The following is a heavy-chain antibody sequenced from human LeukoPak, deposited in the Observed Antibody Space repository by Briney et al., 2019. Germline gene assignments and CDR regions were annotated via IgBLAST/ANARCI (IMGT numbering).Heavy chain of an antibody. CDR1: GYIFPNFY. CDR2: INPYSGGT. CDR3: ARGYQFGGIIYFDY. Sequence: GASVKVSCKASGYIFPNFYMHWVRQAPGQGLEWMGWINPYSGGTEYPQRFQGRVTLTRGTSISTAYMELTRLTSDDTAIYYCARGYQFGGIIYFDYWGQGALVTVSS. V-gene: IGHV1-2*02. D-gene: IGHD2-2*01. J-gene: IGHJ4*02.